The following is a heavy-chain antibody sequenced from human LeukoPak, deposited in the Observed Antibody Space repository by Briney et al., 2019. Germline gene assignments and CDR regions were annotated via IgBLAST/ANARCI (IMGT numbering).Heavy chain of an antibody. V-gene: IGHV1-69*05. J-gene: IGHJ4*02. CDR1: GGTFSSYA. D-gene: IGHD6-19*01. Sequence: ASVRVSCKASGGTFSSYAISWVRQAPGQGLEWMGRIIPIFGTANYAQSFQGRVTITTDESTSTAYMELSSLRSEDTAVYYCARRRESSGLIFDYWGQGTLVTVSS. CDR3: ARRRESSGLIFDY. CDR2: IIPIFGTA.